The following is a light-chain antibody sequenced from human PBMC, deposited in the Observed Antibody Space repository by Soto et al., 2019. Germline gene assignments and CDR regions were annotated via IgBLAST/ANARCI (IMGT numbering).Light chain of an antibody. Sequence: QPVLTQPPSVSGAPGQRVTISCTGSSSNIGAGYSVHWYQQHPGTAPKLLIFANSNRPSGVPDRFSGSNSGTSASLAITGLQAEDEADYYGHSYDSSLSGWVFAGGTKLTVL. CDR1: SSNIGAGYS. CDR3: HSYDSSLSGWV. CDR2: ANS. J-gene: IGLJ3*02. V-gene: IGLV1-40*01.